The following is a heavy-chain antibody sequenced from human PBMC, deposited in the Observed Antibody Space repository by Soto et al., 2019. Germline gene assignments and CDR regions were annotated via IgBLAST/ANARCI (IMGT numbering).Heavy chain of an antibody. V-gene: IGHV4-59*04. J-gene: IGHJ5*01. CDR2: VYYSGGA. Sequence: TSETLSLTCTVSGGSISSFYWSWIRQPPGKGLEFIGTVYYSGGAHYNSSLKSRVTISVDTANNQVSLRMRSLTAADTAVYYCGRVVEGATRHTDLDSWGQGTLVTVSS. CDR1: GGSISSFY. CDR3: GRVVEGATRHTDLDS. D-gene: IGHD2-21*01.